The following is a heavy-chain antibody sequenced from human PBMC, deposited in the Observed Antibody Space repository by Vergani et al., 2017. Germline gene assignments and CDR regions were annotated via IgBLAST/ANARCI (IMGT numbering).Heavy chain of an antibody. CDR2: ISAYNGNT. V-gene: IGHV1-18*01. J-gene: IGHJ3*02. CDR3: ARGLDTALRDGAFDI. Sequence: QVQLVQSGAEVKRPGASVKVSCKASGYTFTSYGISWVRQAPGQGLAWMGWISAYNGNTNDAQKLQGRVTMTTDTSTSTAYMELRSLRSADTAVYYCARGLDTALRDGAFDIWGQGTMVTVSS. D-gene: IGHD2-21*02. CDR1: GYTFTSYG.